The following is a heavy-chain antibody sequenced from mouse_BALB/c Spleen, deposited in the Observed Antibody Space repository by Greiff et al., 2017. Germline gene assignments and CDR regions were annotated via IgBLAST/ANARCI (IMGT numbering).Heavy chain of an antibody. CDR1: GFTFSSYA. CDR3: AREADYAMDY. V-gene: IGHV5-6-5*01. Sequence: EVQLVESGGGLVKPGGSLKLSCAASGFTFSSYAMSWVRQTPEKRLEWVASISSGGSTYYPDSVKGRFTISRDNARNILYLQMSSLRSEDTAMYYCAREADYAMDYWGQGTSVTVSS. CDR2: ISSGGST. J-gene: IGHJ4*01. D-gene: IGHD3-2*02.